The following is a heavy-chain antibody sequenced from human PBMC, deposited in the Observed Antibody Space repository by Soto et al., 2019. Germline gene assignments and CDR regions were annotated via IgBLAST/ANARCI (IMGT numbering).Heavy chain of an antibody. V-gene: IGHV3-30*18. D-gene: IGHD3-22*01. CDR1: GFTFSSYG. CDR2: ISYDGSNK. Sequence: GGSLRLSCAASGFTFSSYGMHWVRQAPGKGLEWVAVISYDGSNKYYADSVKGRFTISRDNSKNTLYLQMNSLRAEDTAVYYCAKNAYYYDSSGMWYFDYWGQGTLVTVSS. CDR3: AKNAYYYDSSGMWYFDY. J-gene: IGHJ4*02.